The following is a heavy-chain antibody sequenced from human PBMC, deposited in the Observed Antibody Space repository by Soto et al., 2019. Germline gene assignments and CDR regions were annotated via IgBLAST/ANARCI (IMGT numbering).Heavy chain of an antibody. D-gene: IGHD3-10*01. Sequence: QVQLVQSGAEVKKPGSSVKVSCKASGGTVSSYAISWVRQAPGQGLEWMGGIIPIFGTADYAQKFQGRVTFTADESTSTAYMELSRLRSEDTAVYYCARSGARPGDYYYGMDVWGQGTTVSVSS. CDR1: GGTVSSYA. V-gene: IGHV1-69*12. CDR3: ARSGARPGDYYYGMDV. J-gene: IGHJ6*02. CDR2: IIPIFGTA.